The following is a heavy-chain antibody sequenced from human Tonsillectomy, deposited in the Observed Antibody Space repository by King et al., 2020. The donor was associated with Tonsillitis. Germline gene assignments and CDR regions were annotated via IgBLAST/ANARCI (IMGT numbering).Heavy chain of an antibody. Sequence: VQLVESGGGLVQPGGSLRLSCADSGFTFSSYAMSWVRQAPGKGLERVSVIYSGGSSTYYADSVKGRFTISRDNSKNTLYLQMKSLRAEDTVVYYCANFPGYDYDISGYYYVRRGGDYWGLGTLVTVSS. J-gene: IGHJ4*02. D-gene: IGHD3-22*01. CDR3: ANFPGYDYDISGYYYVRRGGDY. V-gene: IGHV3-23*03. CDR2: IYSGGSST. CDR1: GFTFSSYA.